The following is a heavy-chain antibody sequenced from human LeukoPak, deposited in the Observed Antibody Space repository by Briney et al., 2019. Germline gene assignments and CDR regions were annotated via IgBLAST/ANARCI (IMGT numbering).Heavy chain of an antibody. CDR1: GGSFSGYY. CDR2: INHSGNT. V-gene: IGHV4-34*01. Sequence: SETLSLTCAVYGGSFSGYYWSWIRQPPGKGLEWIGEINHSGNTNYNPSLKSRVTMSLDTSKNQLSLKLTSVTAADTAVYYCARHRDNNWNDHRGQGTLVTVSS. CDR3: ARHRDNNWNDH. J-gene: IGHJ5*02. D-gene: IGHD3-10*01.